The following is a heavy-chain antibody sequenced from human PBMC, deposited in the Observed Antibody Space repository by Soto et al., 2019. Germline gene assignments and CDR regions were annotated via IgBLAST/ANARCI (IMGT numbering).Heavy chain of an antibody. CDR2: IWYDGSNK. CDR1: GFTFSSYG. CDR3: ARDPTTSYYDFWSDSTGPLDY. V-gene: IGHV3-33*01. D-gene: IGHD3-3*01. Sequence: GGSLRLSCAASGFTFSSYGMHWVRQAPGKGLEWVAVIWYDGSNKYYADSVKGRFTISRDNSKNTLYLQMNSLRAEDTAVYYCARDPTTSYYDFWSDSTGPLDYWGQGT. J-gene: IGHJ4*02.